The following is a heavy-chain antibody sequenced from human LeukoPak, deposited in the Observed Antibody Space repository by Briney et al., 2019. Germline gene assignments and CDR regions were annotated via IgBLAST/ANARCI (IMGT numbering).Heavy chain of an antibody. V-gene: IGHV3-23*01. CDR1: GFTFSSYA. J-gene: IGHJ4*02. D-gene: IGHD3-16*02. Sequence: GGSLRLSCAASGFTFSSYAMSWVRQAPGKGLEWVSGISGNGGSTYYADSVKGRFTISRDNSKNTLYLQMNSLRADDTAVYYCAKDALISFRGAWSQSDYWGQGTLVAVSS. CDR3: AKDALISFRGAWSQSDY. CDR2: ISGNGGST.